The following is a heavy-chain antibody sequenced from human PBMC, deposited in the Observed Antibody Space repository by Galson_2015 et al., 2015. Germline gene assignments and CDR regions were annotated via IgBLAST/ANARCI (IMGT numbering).Heavy chain of an antibody. Sequence: QSGAEVKKPGESLTISCKGSGYSFTSYWIGWVRQMPGKGLEWIGIVYPGDSDTRYSPSFQGQVTISADKSISTAYLQWSSLKASDTAMYYCAGRRWYNWSDNLGAFDIWGQGTMVTVSS. J-gene: IGHJ3*02. CDR1: GYSFTSYW. D-gene: IGHD1-20*01. CDR2: VYPGDSDT. CDR3: AGRRWYNWSDNLGAFDI. V-gene: IGHV5-51*01.